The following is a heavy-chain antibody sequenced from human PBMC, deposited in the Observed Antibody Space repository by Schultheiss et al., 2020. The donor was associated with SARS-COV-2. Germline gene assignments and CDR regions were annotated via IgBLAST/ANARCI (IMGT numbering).Heavy chain of an antibody. D-gene: IGHD2-2*01. J-gene: IGHJ4*02. CDR2: INHSGST. V-gene: IGHV4-34*01. CDR1: GGSFSGYY. CDR3: ARDRHIVVVPAASFDY. Sequence: SETLSLTCAVYGGSFSGYYCSWIRQPPGKGLEWIGEINHSGSTNYNPSLKSRVTISVDTSKNQFSLKLSSVTAADTAVYYCARDRHIVVVPAASFDYWGQGTLVTVSS.